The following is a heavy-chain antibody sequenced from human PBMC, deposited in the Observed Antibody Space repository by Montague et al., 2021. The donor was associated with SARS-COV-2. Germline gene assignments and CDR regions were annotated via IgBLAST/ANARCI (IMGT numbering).Heavy chain of an antibody. D-gene: IGHD5-18*01. Sequence: SETLSLTCTVTGGPISGGSDYWGWIRQSPGKGLEWIASVDYSGNTYYSPSLKSRLTISVDTSKNQFSLKSNSVTAADTALYYCARREYSYGWGDWGQGTLVTVSS. CDR1: GGPISGGSDY. J-gene: IGHJ4*02. CDR3: ARREYSYGWGD. V-gene: IGHV4-39*01. CDR2: VDYSGNT.